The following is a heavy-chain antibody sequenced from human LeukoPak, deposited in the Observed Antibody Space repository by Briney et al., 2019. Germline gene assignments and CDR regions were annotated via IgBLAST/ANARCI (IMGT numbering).Heavy chain of an antibody. CDR1: GFTFSSYA. V-gene: IGHV3-23*01. CDR2: ISGSGGST. J-gene: IGHJ5*02. Sequence: GGSPRLSCAASGFTFSSYAMSWVRQAPGKGLEWVSAISGSGGSTYYADSVKGRFTISRDNSKNTLYLQMNSLRAEDTAVYYCAKGLMRYCSSTSCLTFDPWGQGTLVTVSS. CDR3: AKGLMRYCSSTSCLTFDP. D-gene: IGHD2-2*01.